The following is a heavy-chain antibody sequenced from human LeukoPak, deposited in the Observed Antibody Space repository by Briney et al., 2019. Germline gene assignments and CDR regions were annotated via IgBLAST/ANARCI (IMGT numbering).Heavy chain of an antibody. CDR1: GFTFSSYS. CDR3: ARVRLGWYFDL. Sequence: QSGGSLRLSCAASGFTFSSYSMNWVRQAPGKGLEWVSYISSSGSTIYYADSVKGRFTISRDNAKNSLYLQMNSLKAGDTAMYFCARVRLGWYFDLWGRGTLVTVSS. J-gene: IGHJ2*01. D-gene: IGHD3-10*01. CDR2: ISSSGSTI. V-gene: IGHV3-48*04.